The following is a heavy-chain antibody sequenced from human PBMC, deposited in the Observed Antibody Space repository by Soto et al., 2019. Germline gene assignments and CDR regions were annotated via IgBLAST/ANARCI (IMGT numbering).Heavy chain of an antibody. Sequence: EVHLVESGGGLVKPGGSLRLSCAASGFTFSSYSMNWVRQAPGKGLEWVSSISSSSFSINYADSVKGRFSISRDNAQNSLHLQMNNLRAEATAVYYCARNESSNIYGMDVWGQGTTVTFSS. D-gene: IGHD6-6*01. V-gene: IGHV3-21*01. CDR1: GFTFSSYS. CDR3: ARNESSNIYGMDV. J-gene: IGHJ6*02. CDR2: ISSSSFSI.